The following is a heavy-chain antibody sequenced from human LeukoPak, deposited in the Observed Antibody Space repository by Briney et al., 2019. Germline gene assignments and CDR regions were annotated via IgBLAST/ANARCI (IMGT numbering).Heavy chain of an antibody. J-gene: IGHJ4*02. CDR2: MYSSGRT. Sequence: PSETLSLTCTVSGGSISSSNYYWGWIRQPPGKGLEWIGSMYSSGRTYYNPSLKSRVTISVDTSKNQFSLKLSSVTAADTAVYYCATGITGGYYYGSGSYYKRTYKETWGQGTLVTVSS. D-gene: IGHD3-10*01. V-gene: IGHV4-39*07. CDR1: GGSISSSNYY. CDR3: ATGITGGYYYGSGSYYKRTYKET.